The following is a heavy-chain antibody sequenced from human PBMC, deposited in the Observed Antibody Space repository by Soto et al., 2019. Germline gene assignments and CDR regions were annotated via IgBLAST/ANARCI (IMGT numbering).Heavy chain of an antibody. CDR2: ISYDGSNK. CDR1: GFTFSSYD. V-gene: IGHV3-30*03. Sequence: GGSLRLSCAASGFTFSSYDMHWVRQAPGKGLEWVAVISYDGSNKYYADSVKGRFTISRDNSKNTLYLQMNSLRAEDTAVYYCAMGLDYYDSSGYYVRRGGDYWGQGTLVTVSS. J-gene: IGHJ4*02. D-gene: IGHD3-22*01. CDR3: AMGLDYYDSSGYYVRRGGDY.